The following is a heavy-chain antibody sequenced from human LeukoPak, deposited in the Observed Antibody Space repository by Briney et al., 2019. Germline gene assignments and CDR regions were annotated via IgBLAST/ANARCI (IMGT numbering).Heavy chain of an antibody. CDR2: LHYSGTT. J-gene: IGHJ4*02. D-gene: IGHD2-15*01. CDR3: ATDPGFCSRGSCFPFFES. Sequence: KPSETLSLTCTVSGRPISGSSYFWGWVRQPPGKGLEYIGSLHYSGTTYYNPSRKSRVSISVDTSKNQFSLNVRSVTAADTAVYYCATDPGFCSRGSCFPFFESWGQGTPITVSS. V-gene: IGHV4-39*07. CDR1: GRPISGSSYF.